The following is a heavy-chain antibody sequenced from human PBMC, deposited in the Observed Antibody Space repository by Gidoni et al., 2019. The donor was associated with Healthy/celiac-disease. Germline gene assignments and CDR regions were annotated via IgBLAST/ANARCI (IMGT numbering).Heavy chain of an antibody. D-gene: IGHD6-19*01. CDR2: IYSGGST. Sequence: EVQLVESGGVLVQPGGSLRLSCAAAAFTVSSNYMSWVRQAPGKGLEWVSVIYSGGSTYYADSVKGRFTISRDNSKNTLYLQMNSLRAEDTAVYYCARRDSSGWYYFDYWGQGTLVTVSS. CDR1: AFTVSSNY. V-gene: IGHV3-66*02. J-gene: IGHJ4*02. CDR3: ARRDSSGWYYFDY.